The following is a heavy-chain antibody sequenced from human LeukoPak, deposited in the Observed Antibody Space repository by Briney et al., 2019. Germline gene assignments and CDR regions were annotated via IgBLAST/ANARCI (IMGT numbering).Heavy chain of an antibody. Sequence: GGSLRLSCAASGFTFSSYWMHWVRQAPGKGLVWVSRINSDGSSTSYADSVKGRFTISRDNAKNTLYLQMNSLRAENTAVYYCASPSGYDSSGPFDYWGQGTLVTVSS. CDR1: GFTFSSYW. J-gene: IGHJ4*02. CDR2: INSDGSST. V-gene: IGHV3-74*01. D-gene: IGHD3-22*01. CDR3: ASPSGYDSSGPFDY.